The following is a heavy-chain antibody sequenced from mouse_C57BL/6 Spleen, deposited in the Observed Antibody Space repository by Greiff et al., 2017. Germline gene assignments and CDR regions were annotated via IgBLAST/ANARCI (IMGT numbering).Heavy chain of an antibody. CDR2: INPNNGGT. V-gene: IGHV1-26*01. Sequence: VQLQQSGPELVKPGASVKISCKASGYTFTDYYMNWVKQSHGKSLEWIGDINPNNGGTSYNQKFKGKATLTVDKSSSTAYMELRSLTSEDSAVYYCASPLTGTKTYWGQGTTLTVSS. CDR3: ASPLTGTKTY. D-gene: IGHD4-1*01. CDR1: GYTFTDYY. J-gene: IGHJ2*01.